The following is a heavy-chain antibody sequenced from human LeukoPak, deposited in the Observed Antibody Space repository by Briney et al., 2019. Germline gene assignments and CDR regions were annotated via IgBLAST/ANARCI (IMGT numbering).Heavy chain of an antibody. CDR2: ISYDGSNK. D-gene: IGHD5-18*01. Sequence: GGSLRLSCAASGFTFSSYAMHWVRQAPGKGLEWVAVISYDGSNKYYADSVKGRFTISRDNSKNTLYLQMNSLRAEDTAVYYCARDGSYGTDNVYFDYWGQGTLVTVSS. J-gene: IGHJ4*02. CDR1: GFTFSSYA. CDR3: ARDGSYGTDNVYFDY. V-gene: IGHV3-30-3*01.